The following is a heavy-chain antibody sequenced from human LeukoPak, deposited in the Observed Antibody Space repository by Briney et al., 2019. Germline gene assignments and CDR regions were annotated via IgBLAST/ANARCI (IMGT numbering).Heavy chain of an antibody. CDR3: ATYMAPRRRVMVWFDP. CDR2: FDPEDGET. CDR1: GYSLTELS. J-gene: IGHJ5*02. V-gene: IGHV1-24*01. D-gene: IGHD6-6*01. Sequence: ASVKVSCKVSGYSLTELSMHWVRRAPGKGLEWMGGFDPEDGETVYPQIFQGRVTMTEDTSTDTAYMELGSLRSDDTAVYYCATYMAPRRRVMVWFDPWGQGTLVTVSS.